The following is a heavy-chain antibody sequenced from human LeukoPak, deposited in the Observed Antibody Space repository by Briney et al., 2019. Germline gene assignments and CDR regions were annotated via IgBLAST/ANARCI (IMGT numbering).Heavy chain of an antibody. CDR1: GYTFTGYY. V-gene: IGHV1-18*04. J-gene: IGHJ4*02. Sequence: ASVKVSCKASGYTFTGYYMHWVRQAPGQGLEWMGWINPNSGNTNYAQKLQGRVTMTTDTSTSTAYMELRSLRSDDTAVYYCARERDLDYWGQGTLVTVSS. CDR3: ARERDLDY. CDR2: INPNSGNT.